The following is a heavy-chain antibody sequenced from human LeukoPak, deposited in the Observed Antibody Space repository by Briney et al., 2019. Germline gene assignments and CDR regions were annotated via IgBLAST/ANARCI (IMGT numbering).Heavy chain of an antibody. CDR2: IYYSGST. Sequence: SETLSLTCTVSGGSISSYYWSWLRQPPGKGLEWIGYIYYSGSTNYNPSLKSRVTISVDTSKNQFSLKLSSVTAADTAVYYCARERGSGSPYFDYWGQGTLVTVSS. J-gene: IGHJ4*02. V-gene: IGHV4-59*01. D-gene: IGHD1-26*01. CDR3: ARERGSGSPYFDY. CDR1: GGSISSYY.